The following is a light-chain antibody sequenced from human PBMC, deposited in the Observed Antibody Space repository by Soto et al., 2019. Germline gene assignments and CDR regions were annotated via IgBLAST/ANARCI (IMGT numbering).Light chain of an antibody. CDR3: QPHYSSPPLT. V-gene: IGKV4-1*01. Sequence: DIVMTQSPDSLAVSLGERATINCKSSQSVLYSSNNKNYLAWYQQKPGQPPKLLIYWASTRESGVPDRLSGSGSGTDFTLTISSLQAEDVAVYYCQPHYSSPPLTFGGGTKVEIK. CDR1: QSVLYSSNNKNY. CDR2: WAS. J-gene: IGKJ4*01.